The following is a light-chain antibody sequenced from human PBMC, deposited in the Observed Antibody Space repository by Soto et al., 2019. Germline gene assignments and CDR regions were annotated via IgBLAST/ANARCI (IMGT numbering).Light chain of an antibody. CDR3: QQCYSTLCT. CDR2: DAS. V-gene: IGKV1-5*01. CDR1: QSISSW. J-gene: IGKJ1*01. Sequence: DIHMTQSAATLSSSVVDRVTITCRASQSISSWLAWYQQKPGKAPKLLIYDASSLESGVPSRFSGSGSGTDFTLTISSLQPEDFATYYCQQCYSTLCTFGQGTKVDIK.